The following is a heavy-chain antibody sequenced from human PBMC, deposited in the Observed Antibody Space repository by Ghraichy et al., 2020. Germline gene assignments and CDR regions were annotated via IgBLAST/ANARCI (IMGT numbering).Heavy chain of an antibody. J-gene: IGHJ6*03. Sequence: LSLTCAASGFTFSSYSMNWVRQAPGKGLEWVSSISSSSSYIYYADSVKGRFTISRDNAKNSLYLQMNSLRAEDTAVYYCARLLELDRYYYYMDVWGKGTTVTVSS. V-gene: IGHV3-21*01. D-gene: IGHD1-7*01. CDR3: ARLLELDRYYYYMDV. CDR1: GFTFSSYS. CDR2: ISSSSSYI.